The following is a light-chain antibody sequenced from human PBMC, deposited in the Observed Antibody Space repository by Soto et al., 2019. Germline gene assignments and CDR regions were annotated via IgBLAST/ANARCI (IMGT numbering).Light chain of an antibody. CDR3: CSYAGSYTWV. J-gene: IGLJ3*02. CDR1: SSDVGGYNY. Sequence: SALAQPRSVSGSPGQSVTISCTGTSSDVGGYNYVSWYQQHPGKAPKLIIYNVNKRPSGVPDRFSGSKSGNTASLTFSGLQAEDEADYYCCSYAGSYTWVFGGGTKLTVL. CDR2: NVN. V-gene: IGLV2-11*01.